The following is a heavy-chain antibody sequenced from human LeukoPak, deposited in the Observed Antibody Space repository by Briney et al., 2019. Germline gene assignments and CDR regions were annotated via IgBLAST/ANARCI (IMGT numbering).Heavy chain of an antibody. D-gene: IGHD1-1*01. CDR2: ISGSGGST. Sequence: GGSLRLSCAASGFTFSDYYMSWIRQAPGKGLEWVSAISGSGGSTYYADSVKGRFTISRDNSKNTLYLQMNSLRAEDTAVYYCAKVNGWAGSYYYYYMDVWGKGTTVTVSS. CDR1: GFTFSDYY. V-gene: IGHV3-23*01. CDR3: AKVNGWAGSYYYYYMDV. J-gene: IGHJ6*03.